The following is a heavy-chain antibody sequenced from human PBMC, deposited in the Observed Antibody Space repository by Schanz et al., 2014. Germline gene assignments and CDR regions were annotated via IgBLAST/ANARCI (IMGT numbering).Heavy chain of an antibody. CDR1: GFTFSTFA. CDR2: ISGSGGST. J-gene: IGHJ2*01. V-gene: IGHV3-64D*06. Sequence: EVQLVESGGGVVQPGRSLRLSCAASGFTFSTFAMHWVRQAPGKGLEWVSAISGSGGSTYYADSVKGRFTISRDNSKNTLFLQMSSLRVDDMAVYYCGRAGTGMAGWYFELWGRGTLVTVSS. D-gene: IGHD5-18*01. CDR3: GRAGTGMAGWYFEL.